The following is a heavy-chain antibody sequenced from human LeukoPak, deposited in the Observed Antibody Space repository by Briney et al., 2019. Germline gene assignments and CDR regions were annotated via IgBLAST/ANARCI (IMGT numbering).Heavy chain of an antibody. CDR1: RFTFRSQG. J-gene: IGHJ4*02. CDR3: ARDRENYYFDY. Sequence: GGSLRLSCAASRFTFRSQGMHWVRQAPGKGLEWVSVIWYDGSNKYYADSVKGRFTISRDNSKNTLYLQMNSLRAEDTAVYYCARDRENYYFDYWGQGTLVTVSS. CDR2: IWYDGSNK. V-gene: IGHV3-33*01.